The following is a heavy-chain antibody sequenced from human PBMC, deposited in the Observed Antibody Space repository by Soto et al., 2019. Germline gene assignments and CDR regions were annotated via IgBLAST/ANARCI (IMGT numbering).Heavy chain of an antibody. CDR1: GFTFSSYS. CDR3: ARVLAAAGQFDY. D-gene: IGHD6-13*01. Sequence: GGSLRLSCAASGFTFSSYSMNWFRQAPGKGLEWVSSISSSSSYIYYADSVKGRFTISRDNAKNSLYLQMNSLRAEDTAVYYCARVLAAAGQFDYWGQGTLVTVSS. V-gene: IGHV3-21*01. CDR2: ISSSSSYI. J-gene: IGHJ4*02.